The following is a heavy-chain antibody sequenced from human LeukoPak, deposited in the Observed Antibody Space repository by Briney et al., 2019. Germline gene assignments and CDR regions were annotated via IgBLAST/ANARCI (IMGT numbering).Heavy chain of an antibody. J-gene: IGHJ6*03. V-gene: IGHV6-1*01. Sequence: SQTLSLTCAISGDSVSSNSAAWNWIRQSPSRGLEWLGRTYYRSKWYNDYAVSVKSRITINPDTSKNQFSLQLNSVTPEDTAVYYCARSLPPGYEGFYYYYMDVWGKGTTVTISS. D-gene: IGHD5-12*01. CDR3: ARSLPPGYEGFYYYYMDV. CDR1: GDSVSSNSAA. CDR2: TYYRSKWYN.